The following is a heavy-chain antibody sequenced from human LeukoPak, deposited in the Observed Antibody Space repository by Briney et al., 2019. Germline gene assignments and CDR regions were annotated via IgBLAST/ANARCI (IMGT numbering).Heavy chain of an antibody. CDR1: GFTFSSYG. Sequence: GRSLRLSCAASGFTFSSYGMHWVRQAPGKGLEWVAVIWYDGSNKYYADSVKGRFTISRDNSKNTLYLQMNSLRAEDTAVYYCARDIGVVPAAISDYYYGMDVWGQGTTVTVSS. CDR3: ARDIGVVPAAISDYYYGMDV. V-gene: IGHV3-33*01. D-gene: IGHD2-2*01. CDR2: IWYDGSNK. J-gene: IGHJ6*02.